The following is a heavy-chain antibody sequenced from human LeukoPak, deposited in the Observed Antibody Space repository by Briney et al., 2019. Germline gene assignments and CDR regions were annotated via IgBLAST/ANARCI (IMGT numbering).Heavy chain of an antibody. Sequence: ASVKVSCKASGYTFTSYGISWVRQAPGQGLEWMGWISAYNGNTNYAQKLQGRVTMTTDTSTSTAYMELRSLRSDDTAVYYCARGTFEYYYDSSGLYWGQGTLVTVSS. CDR2: ISAYNGNT. CDR3: ARGTFEYYYDSSGLY. V-gene: IGHV1-18*01. D-gene: IGHD3-22*01. CDR1: GYTFTSYG. J-gene: IGHJ4*02.